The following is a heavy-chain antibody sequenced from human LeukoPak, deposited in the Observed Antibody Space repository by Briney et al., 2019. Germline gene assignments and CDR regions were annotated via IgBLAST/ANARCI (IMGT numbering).Heavy chain of an antibody. V-gene: IGHV4-4*07. CDR3: VREGRNTITIFGVVNDAFDI. CDR2: IYTSGST. J-gene: IGHJ3*02. D-gene: IGHD3-3*01. Sequence: SETLSLTCTVSGGSISNYYWTWVRQPAGKGLEWIGRIYTSGSTNYNPSLKSRVTMSVDTSKNQFSLQLSSVTAADTAVYYCVREGRNTITIFGVVNDAFDIWGQGTKVTVSA. CDR1: GGSISNYY.